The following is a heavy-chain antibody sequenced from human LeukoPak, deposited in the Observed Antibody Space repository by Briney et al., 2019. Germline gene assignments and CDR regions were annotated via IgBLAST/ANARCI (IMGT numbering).Heavy chain of an antibody. V-gene: IGHV1-69*13. CDR2: IIPIFGTA. J-gene: IGHJ5*02. CDR1: GGTFSSYA. D-gene: IGHD2-2*01. CDR3: ASQTSDTSLWFDP. Sequence: ASVKVSCKASGGTFSSYAISWVRQAPGQGLEWMGGIIPIFGTANYAQKFQGRVTITADESTSTAYMELSSLRSEDTAVYYCASQTSDTSLWFDPRGQGTLVTVAS.